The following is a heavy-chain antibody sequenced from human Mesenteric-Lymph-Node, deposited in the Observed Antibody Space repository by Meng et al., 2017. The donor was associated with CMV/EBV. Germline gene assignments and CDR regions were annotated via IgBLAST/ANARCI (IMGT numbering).Heavy chain of an antibody. V-gene: IGHV4-39*07. D-gene: IGHD2-2*02. CDR3: ARDPRDIVVVPAAIPWFDP. CDR2: IYYSGST. Sequence: SETLSLTCTVSGGSISSSNYYWGWIRQPPGKGLEWIGSIYYSGSTYYNPSLKSRVTISVDTSKNQFSLKLSSVTAADTAVYYCARDPRDIVVVPAAIPWFDPWGQGTLVTVSS. CDR1: GGSISSSNYY. J-gene: IGHJ5*02.